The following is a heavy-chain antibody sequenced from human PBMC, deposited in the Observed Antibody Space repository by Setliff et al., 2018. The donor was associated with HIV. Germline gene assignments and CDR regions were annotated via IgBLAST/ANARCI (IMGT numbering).Heavy chain of an antibody. CDR2: VHFGGST. J-gene: IGHJ4*02. Sequence: SETLSLTCSVSSGSIGSNYYWGWVRRPPGKGLEWTGNVHFGGSTYYNPSLDSRVTIHVATSKKQFFLSLSSVTAADTAVYYCARPALGIGGGSMFDSWGQGILVTVSS. D-gene: IGHD3-3*01. CDR1: SGSIGSNYY. CDR3: ARPALGIGGGSMFDS. V-gene: IGHV4-39*01.